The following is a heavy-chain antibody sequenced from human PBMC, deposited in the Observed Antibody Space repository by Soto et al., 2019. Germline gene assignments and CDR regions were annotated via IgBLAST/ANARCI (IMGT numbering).Heavy chain of an antibody. V-gene: IGHV3-23*01. J-gene: IGHJ4*02. D-gene: IGHD2-2*01. CDR2: VSGSGNDT. CDR1: GFTFGFYA. CDR3: AKGSTYCYGLCFFDF. Sequence: GGSLRLSCAASGFTFGFYAMSWVRRAPGKGLEWVSGVSGSGNDTYYADSVKGRFTISRDNSKNTLYLQMNSLRAEDTAVYYCAKGSTYCYGLCFFDFWGQGTPVTVSS.